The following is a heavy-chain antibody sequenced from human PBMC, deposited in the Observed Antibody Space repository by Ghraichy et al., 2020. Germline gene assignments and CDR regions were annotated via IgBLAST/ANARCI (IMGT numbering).Heavy chain of an antibody. CDR3: TTHITMIVVVDAFDI. CDR1: GFTFSNAW. CDR2: IKSKTDGGTT. J-gene: IGHJ3*02. Sequence: GGSLRLSCAASGFTFSNAWMSWVRQAPGKGLEWVGRIKSKTDGGTTDYAAPVKGRFTISRDDSKNTLYLQMNSLKTEDTAVYYCTTHITMIVVVDAFDIWGQGTMVTVSS. V-gene: IGHV3-15*01. D-gene: IGHD3-22*01.